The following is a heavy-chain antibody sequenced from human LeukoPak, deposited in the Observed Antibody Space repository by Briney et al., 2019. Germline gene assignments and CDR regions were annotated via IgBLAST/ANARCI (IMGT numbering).Heavy chain of an antibody. J-gene: IGHJ4*02. CDR1: GFTFSSYW. CDR2: IKQDGSEK. D-gene: IGHD3-9*01. V-gene: IGHV3-7*01. CDR3: AKGRGHYDILTGY. Sequence: PGGSLRLSCAASGFTFSSYWMSWVRQAPGKGLEWVANIKQDGSEKYYVDSVKGRFTISRDNSKNTLYLQMNSLRAEDTAVYYCAKGRGHYDILTGYWGQGTLVTVSS.